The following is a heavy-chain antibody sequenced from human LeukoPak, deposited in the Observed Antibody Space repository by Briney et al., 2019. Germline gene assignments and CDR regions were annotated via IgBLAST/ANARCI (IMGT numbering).Heavy chain of an antibody. CDR1: GFTVSSNY. CDR2: IYSGGST. J-gene: IGHJ2*01. V-gene: IGHV3-53*01. CDR3: ARDRAAVAYWYFDL. Sequence: GGSLRLSCAASGFTVSSNYMSWVRQAPGKGLEWVSVIYSGGSTYYADFVKGRFTISRDNSKNTLYLQMNSLRAEDTAVYYCARDRAAVAYWYFDLWGRGTLVTVSS. D-gene: IGHD6-19*01.